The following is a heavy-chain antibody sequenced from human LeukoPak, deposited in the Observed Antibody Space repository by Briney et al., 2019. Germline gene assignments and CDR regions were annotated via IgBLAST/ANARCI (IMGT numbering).Heavy chain of an antibody. J-gene: IGHJ4*02. CDR3: PKDPRVH. Sequence: GGSLRLSCAASGFTFSSYGMQWVRQAPGKGLEWVAVISYDGSNKYYADSVKGRFTISRDNSKNTLYLQMNSLRAEDTAVYYCPKDPRVHWRQGPLATVSS. CDR2: ISYDGSNK. CDR1: GFTFSSYG. V-gene: IGHV3-30*18.